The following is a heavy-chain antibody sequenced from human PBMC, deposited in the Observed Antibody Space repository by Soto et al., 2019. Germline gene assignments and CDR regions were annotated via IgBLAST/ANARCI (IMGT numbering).Heavy chain of an antibody. CDR2: INHSGST. CDR3: ARRARNHQLVFYFDY. D-gene: IGHD1-1*01. J-gene: IGHJ4*02. Sequence: SETLSLTCAVYGGSFSGYYWSWIRQPPGKGLEWIGEINHSGSTNYNPSLKSRVTISVDTSKNQFSLKLSSVTAADTAVYYCARRARNHQLVFYFDYWGQGTLVTVSS. CDR1: GGSFSGYY. V-gene: IGHV4-34*01.